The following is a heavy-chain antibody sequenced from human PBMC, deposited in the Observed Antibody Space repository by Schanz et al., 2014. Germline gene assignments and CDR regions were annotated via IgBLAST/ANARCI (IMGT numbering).Heavy chain of an antibody. CDR1: GFTFSNYW. J-gene: IGHJ6*02. V-gene: IGHV3-74*01. CDR2: IDADGNST. D-gene: IGHD6-6*01. Sequence: EVQLVESGGGLVQPGGSLRLSCAASGFTFSNYWIHWVRQAPGKGLVWVSRIDADGNSTSYADSVKGRFTISRDNAKNSLHLQMNSLRAEATAVYYCVREGSSSPDCCYYNGMDVWGQGTTVTVSS. CDR3: VREGSSSPDCCYYNGMDV.